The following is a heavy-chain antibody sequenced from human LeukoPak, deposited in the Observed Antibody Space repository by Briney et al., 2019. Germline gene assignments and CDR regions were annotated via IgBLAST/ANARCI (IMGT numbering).Heavy chain of an antibody. J-gene: IGHJ4*02. CDR1: GFAFSSYW. V-gene: IGHV3-7*01. D-gene: IGHD2-15*01. CDR2: IKGDGSEK. Sequence: GGSLRLSCAASGFAFSSYWMSWVRRAPGKGLEWVANIKGDGSEKHYVDSVKGRFTTSRDNAKNSLYLQMNSLRAEDTAVYYCASLASRYCSGGSCYPGDYWGQGTLVTVSS. CDR3: ASLASRYCSGGSCYPGDY.